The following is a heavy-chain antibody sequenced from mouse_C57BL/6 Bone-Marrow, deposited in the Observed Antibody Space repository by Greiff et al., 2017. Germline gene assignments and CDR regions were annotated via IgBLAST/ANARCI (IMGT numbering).Heavy chain of an antibody. V-gene: IGHV1-80*01. CDR1: GYAFSSYW. CDR3: ASSAWFAY. CDR2: IYPGDGDT. Sequence: QVHVKQPGAELVKPGASVKISCKASGYAFSSYWMNWVKQRPGKGLEWIGQIYPGDGDTNYNGKFKGKATLTADKSSSTAYMQLSSLTSEDSAVYFCASSAWFAYWGQGTLVTVSA. J-gene: IGHJ3*01.